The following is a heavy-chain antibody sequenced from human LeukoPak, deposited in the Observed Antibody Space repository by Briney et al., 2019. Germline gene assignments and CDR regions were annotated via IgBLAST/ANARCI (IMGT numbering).Heavy chain of an antibody. CDR3: ARESANYYGSGSYQYYFDY. J-gene: IGHJ4*02. CDR1: GFTVSNNY. CDR2: IYRGGNI. V-gene: IGHV3-66*01. Sequence: PGGSLRLSCAASGFTVSNNYMRWVRQAPGKGLEWVSFIYRGGNIYYADSVKGRFTLSRDDSKNTLYLQMHSLRVEDTAVYYCARESANYYGSGSYQYYFDYWGQGTLVTVSS. D-gene: IGHD3-10*01.